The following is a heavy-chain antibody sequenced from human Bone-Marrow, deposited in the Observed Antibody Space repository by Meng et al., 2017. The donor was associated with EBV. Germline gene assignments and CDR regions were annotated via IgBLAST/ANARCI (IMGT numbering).Heavy chain of an antibody. CDR2: IYYSGST. CDR3: ARDTVDTAMSFDY. V-gene: IGHV4-30-4*01. Sequence: QVRRQRSGPGLLKSSQTLSLSLAVSHGSIRSGGYYWSWIRQPPGKGLEWIGYIYYSGSTYYNPSLKSRVTISVDTSKNQFSLKLSSVTAADTAVYYCARDTVDTAMSFDYWGQGTLVTVSS. D-gene: IGHD5-18*01. CDR1: HGSIRSGGYY. J-gene: IGHJ4*02.